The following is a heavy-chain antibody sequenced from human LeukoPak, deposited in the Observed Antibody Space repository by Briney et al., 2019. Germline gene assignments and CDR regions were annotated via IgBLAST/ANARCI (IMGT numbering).Heavy chain of an antibody. V-gene: IGHV3-21*01. CDR2: ISSSSSYI. Sequence: GGSLRLSCAASGFTFSSYSMTWVRQAPGKGLEWVSSISSSSSYIYYADSVKGRFTISRDNAKNSLYLQMNSLRAEDTAVYYCARAEGITIFGVVTLTYFDYWGQGTLVTVSS. J-gene: IGHJ4*02. D-gene: IGHD3-3*01. CDR1: GFTFSSYS. CDR3: ARAEGITIFGVVTLTYFDY.